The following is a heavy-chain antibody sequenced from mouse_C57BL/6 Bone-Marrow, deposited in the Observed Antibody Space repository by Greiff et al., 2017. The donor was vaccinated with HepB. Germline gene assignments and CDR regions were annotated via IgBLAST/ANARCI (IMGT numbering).Heavy chain of an antibody. Sequence: VQLQQSGAELVRPGTSVKMSCKASGYTFANYWIGWAKQRPGHGLEWIGDIYPGGGYTNYNEKFKGKATLTADKSSSTAYMQFSSLTSEDSAIYYCASGAWFAYWGQGTLVTVSA. CDR3: ASGAWFAY. CDR1: GYTFANYW. J-gene: IGHJ3*01. CDR2: IYPGGGYT. V-gene: IGHV1-63*01.